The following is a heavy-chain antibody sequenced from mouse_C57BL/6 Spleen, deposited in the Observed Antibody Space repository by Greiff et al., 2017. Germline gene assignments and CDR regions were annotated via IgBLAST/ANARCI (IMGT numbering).Heavy chain of an antibody. D-gene: IGHD2-4*01. CDR3: ARDDYDDGFAY. V-gene: IGHV7-1*01. Sequence: EVKLMESGGGLVQSGRSLRLSCATSGFTFSDFYMEWVRQAPGKGLEWIAASRNKANAYTTEYSASVKGRFIVSRDTSQSILYLQMNALRAEDTAIYYCARDDYDDGFAYWGQGTLVTVSA. J-gene: IGHJ3*01. CDR2: SRNKANAYTT. CDR1: GFTFSDFY.